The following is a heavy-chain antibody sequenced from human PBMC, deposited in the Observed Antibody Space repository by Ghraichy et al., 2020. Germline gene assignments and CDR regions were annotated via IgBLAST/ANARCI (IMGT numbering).Heavy chain of an antibody. CDR3: ARRYLDSSGFPLDY. Sequence: SETLSLTCAVYGGSFSSYYWNWIRQPPGRGLEWIGEINHSGSANYNPSLKSRVTISVDTSKNQFSLKLSSVTAADTAVYYCARRYLDSSGFPLDYWGQGTLVTVSS. J-gene: IGHJ4*02. CDR2: INHSGSA. V-gene: IGHV4-34*01. CDR1: GGSFSSYY. D-gene: IGHD3-22*01.